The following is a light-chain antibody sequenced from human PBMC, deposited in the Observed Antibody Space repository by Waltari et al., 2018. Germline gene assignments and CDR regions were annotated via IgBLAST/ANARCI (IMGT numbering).Light chain of an antibody. CDR1: SSDVGGFNF. CDR2: DVF. CDR3: SSYTASPPHVV. Sequence: QSALTQPASVSGSPGQSISISCTGLSSDVGGFNFVSWYQQHPGKAPKLMIYDVFNRPPGVSTRFSVSKSYNAASLAISGLQAEDEAVYYCSSYTASPPHVVFGGGTKVTVL. J-gene: IGLJ2*01. V-gene: IGLV2-14*03.